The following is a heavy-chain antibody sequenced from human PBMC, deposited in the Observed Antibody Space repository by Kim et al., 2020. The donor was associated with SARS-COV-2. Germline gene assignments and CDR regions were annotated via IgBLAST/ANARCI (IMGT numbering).Heavy chain of an antibody. CDR3: ASRYSSSWSVYYYYGMDV. Sequence: SETLSLTCTVSGGSISSSSYYWGWIRQPPGKGLEWIGSIYYSGSTYYNPSLKSRVTISVDTSKNQFSLKLSSVTAADTAVYYCASRYSSSWSVYYYYGMDVWGQGTTVTVSS. CDR1: GGSISSSSYY. D-gene: IGHD6-13*01. CDR2: IYYSGST. V-gene: IGHV4-39*01. J-gene: IGHJ6*02.